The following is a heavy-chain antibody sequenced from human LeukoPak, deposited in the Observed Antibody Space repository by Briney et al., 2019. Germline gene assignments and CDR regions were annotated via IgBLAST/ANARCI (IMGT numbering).Heavy chain of an antibody. CDR2: ISYDGSNK. CDR1: GFTFSSYA. D-gene: IGHD2-2*01. Sequence: GGSLRLSCAASGFTFSSYAMHWVRQAPGKGLEWVAVISYDGSNKYYADSVKGRFTISRDNSKNTLYLQMNSLRAEDTAVYYCARERVHYCSSTSCYVERTPYYMDVWGKGTTVTVSS. CDR3: ARERVHYCSSTSCYVERTPYYMDV. J-gene: IGHJ6*03. V-gene: IGHV3-30*04.